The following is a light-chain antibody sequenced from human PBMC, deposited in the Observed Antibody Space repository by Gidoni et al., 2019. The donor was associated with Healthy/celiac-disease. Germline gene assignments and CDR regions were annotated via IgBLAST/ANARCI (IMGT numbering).Light chain of an antibody. Sequence: DIKLTESPSFLSASVGDRVTITCRASQGISSYLAWYGQQPGKAPKLLIYAASTLQGGVPSRFSGSGSGTEFTLTLISLQPEDFATYYCQQRNSYLLTFGGGTKVEIK. CDR1: QGISSY. CDR2: AAS. J-gene: IGKJ4*01. V-gene: IGKV1-9*01. CDR3: QQRNSYLLT.